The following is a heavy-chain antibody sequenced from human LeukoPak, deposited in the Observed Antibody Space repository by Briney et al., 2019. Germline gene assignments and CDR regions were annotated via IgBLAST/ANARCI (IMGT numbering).Heavy chain of an antibody. Sequence: ASVKVSCKASGYTFTSYDINWVRQATGQGLEWMGWMNPNSGNTGYAQEFQGRVTMTRNTSISTAYMELSSLRSEDTAVYYCSRASQGNLGSQLDYWGQGTLVTASS. J-gene: IGHJ4*02. CDR3: SRASQGNLGSQLDY. V-gene: IGHV1-8*01. CDR1: GYTFTSYD. CDR2: MNPNSGNT. D-gene: IGHD1-1*01.